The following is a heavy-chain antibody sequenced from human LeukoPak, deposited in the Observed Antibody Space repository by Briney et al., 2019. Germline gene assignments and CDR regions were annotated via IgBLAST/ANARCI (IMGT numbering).Heavy chain of an antibody. CDR2: INPNSGGT. Sequence: GASVKVSCKASGYTFAAYYMHWVRQAPGQGLEWMGWINPNSGGTNYAQKFQGRVTMTRDTSISTAYMELSRLRSDDTAVYYCARDYYLRYFDYWGQGTLVTVSS. CDR1: GYTFAAYY. D-gene: IGHD3-22*01. V-gene: IGHV1-2*02. CDR3: ARDYYLRYFDY. J-gene: IGHJ4*02.